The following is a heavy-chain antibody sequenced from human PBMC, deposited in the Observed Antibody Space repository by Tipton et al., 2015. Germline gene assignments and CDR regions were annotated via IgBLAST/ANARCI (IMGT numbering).Heavy chain of an antibody. CDR3: ARASIIQGYYHDSSRYYLFNS. D-gene: IGHD3-22*01. J-gene: IGHJ1*01. CDR1: GGSFSDYY. V-gene: IGHV4-59*01. CDR2: IYYSGST. Sequence: LRLSCTVSGGSFSDYYWSWIRQSPGEGLEWIGYIYYSGSTNYNPSLRSRVAMSMDTSKNQFSPKLSSVIAADTAVYYCARASIIQGYYHDSSRYYLFNSWGQGTLVTVSS.